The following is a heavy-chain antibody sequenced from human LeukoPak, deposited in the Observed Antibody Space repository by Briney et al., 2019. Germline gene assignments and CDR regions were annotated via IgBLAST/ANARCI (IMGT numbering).Heavy chain of an antibody. CDR1: GVSISSGDYY. Sequence: PSETLSLTCTVSGVSISSGDYYWSWIRQPPGKGLEWIGYIYYSGSTYYNPSLKSRVTISVDTSKNQFSLKPSSVTAADTAVYYCARGLDYYYYYGMDVWGQGTTVTVSS. D-gene: IGHD2-21*01. V-gene: IGHV4-30-4*01. CDR2: IYYSGST. CDR3: ARGLDYYYYYGMDV. J-gene: IGHJ6*02.